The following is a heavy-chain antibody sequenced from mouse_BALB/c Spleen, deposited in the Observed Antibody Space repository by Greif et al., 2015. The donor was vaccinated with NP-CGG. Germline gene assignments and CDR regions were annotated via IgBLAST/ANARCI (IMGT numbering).Heavy chain of an antibody. CDR1: GYTFSSYW. Sequence: QVQLQQSGAELMKPGASVKISCKATGYTFSSYWIEWVKQRPGHGLEWIGEILPGSGSTNYNEKFKGKATFTADTSSNIAYMQLSSLTSEDSAVYYCARSVVPYYGSSHGFAYWGQGTLVTVSA. D-gene: IGHD1-1*01. V-gene: IGHV1-9*01. CDR2: ILPGSGST. J-gene: IGHJ3*01. CDR3: ARSVVPYYGSSHGFAY.